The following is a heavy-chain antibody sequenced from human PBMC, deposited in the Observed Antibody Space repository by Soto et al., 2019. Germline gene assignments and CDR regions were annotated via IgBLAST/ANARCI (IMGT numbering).Heavy chain of an antibody. V-gene: IGHV1-3*01. CDR3: AKGFRIAAAAPDY. Sequence: QVQLVQSGAEVKKPGASVKVSCKASGYTFTSYAMHWVRQAPGQRLEWMGWINAGNGNTKYSQKFQGRVTITRDTSASTAYMELSSLRSEDTAVYYCAKGFRIAAAAPDYWGQGTLVTVSS. D-gene: IGHD6-13*01. J-gene: IGHJ4*02. CDR1: GYTFTSYA. CDR2: INAGNGNT.